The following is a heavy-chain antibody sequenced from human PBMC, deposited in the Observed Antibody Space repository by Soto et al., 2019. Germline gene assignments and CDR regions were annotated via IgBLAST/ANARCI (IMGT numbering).Heavy chain of an antibody. J-gene: IGHJ4*02. V-gene: IGHV4-59*01. CDR3: ASGGVDYGDVQNY. CDR1: GGSISSYY. D-gene: IGHD4-17*01. CDR2: IYYSGST. Sequence: QVQLQESGPGLVKPSETLSLTCTVSGGSISSYYWSWIRQPPGKGLEWIGYIYYSGSTNYNPSLKSRVTISVDTSKNQFSLKLSSVTAADTAVYYRASGGVDYGDVQNYCGQGTLVTVSS.